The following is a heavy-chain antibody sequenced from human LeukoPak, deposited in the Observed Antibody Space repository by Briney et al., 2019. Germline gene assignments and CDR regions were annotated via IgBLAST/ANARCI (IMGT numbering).Heavy chain of an antibody. Sequence: GGSLRLSCVASGFTFSSRDWMTWVRQAPGKGLEWVANIKQDGSEKNYVDSVKGRFTISRDNAKNSVDLQMNSPRAEDTAVYYCAKDMYYDSSGPVFDYWGQGTLVTVSS. D-gene: IGHD3-22*01. J-gene: IGHJ4*02. CDR3: AKDMYYDSSGPVFDY. V-gene: IGHV3-7*03. CDR2: IKQDGSEK. CDR1: GFTFSSRDW.